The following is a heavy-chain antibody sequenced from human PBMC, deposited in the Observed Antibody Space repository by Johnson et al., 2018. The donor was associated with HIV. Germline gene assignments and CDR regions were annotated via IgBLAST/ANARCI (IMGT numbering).Heavy chain of an antibody. D-gene: IGHD2-15*01. Sequence: QVQLVESGGGVVQPGRSLRLSCAASGFTFSSYDIHWVRQAPGKGLEWVAGTSYDGSNKYYADSVKGRFTISRDISKNTLSLQMNSLRAEDTAVYYCARVGVVGVPNAFDVSGQGTLVTVSS. CDR1: GFTFSSYD. J-gene: IGHJ3*01. CDR2: TSYDGSNK. V-gene: IGHV3-30*14. CDR3: ARVGVVGVPNAFDV.